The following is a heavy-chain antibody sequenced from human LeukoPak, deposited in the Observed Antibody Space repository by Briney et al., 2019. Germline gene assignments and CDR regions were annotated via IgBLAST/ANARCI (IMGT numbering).Heavy chain of an antibody. Sequence: GASVKVSCKASGYIFTSHYMHWVRQAPGQGLDWMGIINPSGGGTTYAQKFQGRVTMTRDMSTSTVYMEVSSLRSEDTAVYFCARDSRLNTVGAPYYFDYWGQGTLVTVSS. J-gene: IGHJ4*02. D-gene: IGHD5-12*01. CDR2: INPSGGGT. V-gene: IGHV1-46*01. CDR1: GYIFTSHY. CDR3: ARDSRLNTVGAPYYFDY.